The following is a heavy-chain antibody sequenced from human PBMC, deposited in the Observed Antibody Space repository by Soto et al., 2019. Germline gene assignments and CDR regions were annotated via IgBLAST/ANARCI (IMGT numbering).Heavy chain of an antibody. D-gene: IGHD1-26*01. CDR3: ARRSAIYSGSYPYYYYGMDV. Sequence: SETLSLTCAVYGGSFSGYYWSWIRQPPGKGLEWIGEINHSGSTNYNPSLKSRVTISVDTSKNQFSLKLSSVTAADTAVYYCARRSAIYSGSYPYYYYGMDVWGQGTTVTVSS. CDR1: GGSFSGYY. CDR2: INHSGST. J-gene: IGHJ6*02. V-gene: IGHV4-34*01.